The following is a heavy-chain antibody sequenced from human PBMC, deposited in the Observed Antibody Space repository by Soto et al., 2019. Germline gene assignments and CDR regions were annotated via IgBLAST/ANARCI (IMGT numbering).Heavy chain of an antibody. V-gene: IGHV4-4*02. J-gene: IGHJ5*02. CDR3: ARKGITMVRGVIIMRNWFDP. CDR1: GGSISSSNW. D-gene: IGHD3-10*01. Sequence: SETLCLTCAVSGGSISSSNWWSWVRQPPGKGLEWIGEIYHSGSTNYNPSLKSRVTISVDKSKNQFSLKLSSVTAADTAVYYCARKGITMVRGVIIMRNWFDPWGQGTLVTVSS. CDR2: IYHSGST.